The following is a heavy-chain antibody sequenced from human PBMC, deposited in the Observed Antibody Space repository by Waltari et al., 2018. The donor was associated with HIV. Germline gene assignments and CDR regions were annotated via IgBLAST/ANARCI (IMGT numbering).Heavy chain of an antibody. Sequence: QLQLQESGTGLVKPSATLSLTCTVSGDSISSSSYYWGWIRQPPGKGLEWIGSISYSGSTYYNPSLKSRVTISVDTSKNQFSLKLSSVTAADTAVYYCARRAVVVTAKGPFDPWGQGTLVTVSS. CDR1: GDSISSSSYY. D-gene: IGHD2-21*02. V-gene: IGHV4-39*01. CDR3: ARRAVVVTAKGPFDP. CDR2: ISYSGST. J-gene: IGHJ5*02.